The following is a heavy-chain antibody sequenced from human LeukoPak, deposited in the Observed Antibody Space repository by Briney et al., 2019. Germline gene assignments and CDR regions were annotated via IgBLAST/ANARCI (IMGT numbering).Heavy chain of an antibody. CDR1: GFTFSSYA. V-gene: IGHV3-30-3*01. Sequence: PGGSLRLSCAASGFTFSSYAMRWVRQAPGKGLEWVAVISYDGSNKSYADSVKGRFTISRDNSTNTLYLHMNSLRAEDTAVYYCARENYVDTAMSLDYWGQGTLVTVSS. J-gene: IGHJ4*02. CDR3: ARENYVDTAMSLDY. CDR2: ISYDGSNK. D-gene: IGHD5-18*01.